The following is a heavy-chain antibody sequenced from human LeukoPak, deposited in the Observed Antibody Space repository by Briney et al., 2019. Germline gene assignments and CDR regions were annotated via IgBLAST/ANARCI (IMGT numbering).Heavy chain of an antibody. V-gene: IGHV4-34*01. CDR3: ARVTGYMTEDYFDY. CDR1: GGFFSGYY. D-gene: IGHD6-13*01. CDR2: INHSGST. J-gene: IGHJ4*02. Sequence: SETLSLICAVYGGFFSGYYWSWIRQPPGKGLECLGEINHSGSTNYNPSLKSRVTISVDTSKNQFSLKLSSVTAADTAVYYCARVTGYMTEDYFDYWGQGTLITVSS.